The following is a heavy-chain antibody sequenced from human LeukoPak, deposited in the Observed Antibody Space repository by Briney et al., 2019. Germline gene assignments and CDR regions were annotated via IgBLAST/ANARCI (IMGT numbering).Heavy chain of an antibody. CDR2: ISYDGSNK. V-gene: IGHV3-30*04. CDR1: GFTFSSYA. Sequence: GRSLRLSCAASGFTFSSYAMHWVRQAPGKGLEWVAVISYDGSNKYYADSVKGRFTISRDNSENTLYLQMNSLRAEDTAVYYCAREQWFGELVDYWGQGTLVTVSS. CDR3: AREQWFGELVDY. D-gene: IGHD3-10*01. J-gene: IGHJ4*02.